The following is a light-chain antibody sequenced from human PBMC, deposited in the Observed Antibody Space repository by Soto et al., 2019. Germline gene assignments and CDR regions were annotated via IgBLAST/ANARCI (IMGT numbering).Light chain of an antibody. CDR1: QSISSC. V-gene: IGKV1-5*01. Sequence: DIQMTQSPSTLSSSLGDRATITCRASQSISSCLAWLQQKPGKAPKVLIFDASNMGSGVPSRFSGSGSGTEFSLTISSRQPGDFGNYYCQQYNSYSPSTFGQGTKVEIK. CDR3: QQYNSYSPST. J-gene: IGKJ1*01. CDR2: DAS.